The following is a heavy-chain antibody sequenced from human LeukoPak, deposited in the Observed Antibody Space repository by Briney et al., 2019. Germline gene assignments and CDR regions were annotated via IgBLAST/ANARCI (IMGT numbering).Heavy chain of an antibody. CDR3: AREWLSSGDSHYSH. D-gene: IGHD2-15*01. V-gene: IGHV1-3*01. CDR2: INSGNGNT. CDR1: GYTFTNYA. J-gene: IGHJ4*02. Sequence: ASVKVSCKASGYTFTNYAIHWVRQAPGQRLEWMGWINSGNGNTRYSQGLQGRVAITRDTSARTAYMELSSLRSDDTAVYYCAREWLSSGDSHYSHWGQGTLVTVSS.